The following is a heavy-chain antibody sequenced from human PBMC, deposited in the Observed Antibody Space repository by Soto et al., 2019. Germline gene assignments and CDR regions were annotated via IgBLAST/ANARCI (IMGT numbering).Heavy chain of an antibody. Sequence: ASVKVSCKASGYTFTSYDINWVRQATGQGLEWMGWMNPNSGNTGYAQKYQGRVTMTRNTSISTANVELSSLRTEDTAVYYCARGEAAARYYYYYYMDVWGKGTTVTVSS. CDR1: GYTFTSYD. D-gene: IGHD2-2*01. CDR2: MNPNSGNT. J-gene: IGHJ6*03. V-gene: IGHV1-8*01. CDR3: ARGEAAARYYYYYYMDV.